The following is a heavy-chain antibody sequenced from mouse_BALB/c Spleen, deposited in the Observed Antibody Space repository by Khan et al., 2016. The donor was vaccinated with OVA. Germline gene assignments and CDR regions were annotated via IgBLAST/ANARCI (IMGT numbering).Heavy chain of an antibody. CDR3: AREGAYYRSDGWFAY. CDR2: INPSNSYT. Sequence: VKLMESGAELARPGASVKMSCKASGYTFTSYTMHWIKQRPGQGLEWIGYINPSNSYTNYNQKFKDNATLTADKSSSTAYMQLSSLTSEDSAVYYCAREGAYYRSDGWFAYWGQGTLVTVSA. V-gene: IGHV1-4*01. J-gene: IGHJ3*01. CDR1: GYTFTSYT. D-gene: IGHD2-14*01.